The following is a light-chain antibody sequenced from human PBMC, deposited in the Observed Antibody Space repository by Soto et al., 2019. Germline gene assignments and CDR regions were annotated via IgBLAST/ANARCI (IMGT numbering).Light chain of an antibody. CDR3: QQYNNLPPIT. CDR1: QSVSSN. V-gene: IGKV3-15*01. CDR2: GAS. Sequence: EIALSQSPDTLCVSPGKRAALSGLASQSVSSNSAWYQQKPGQAPRLLIYGASTRATGIPARFSGSGSGTEFTLTISSLQSEDFAVYYCQQYNNLPPITFGQGTRLEIK. J-gene: IGKJ5*01.